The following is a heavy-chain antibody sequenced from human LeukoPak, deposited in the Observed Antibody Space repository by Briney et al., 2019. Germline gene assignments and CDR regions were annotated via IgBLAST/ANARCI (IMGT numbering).Heavy chain of an antibody. D-gene: IGHD6-13*01. CDR1: GYNFTSYW. V-gene: IGHV5-51*01. J-gene: IGHJ4*02. CDR2: IYPGDSDT. CDR3: ARLLRNIAAAVYYFDY. Sequence: KVSCKGSGYNFTSYWIGWVRQMPGKGLEWMGIIYPGDSDTRYSPSFQGQVTISADKSISTASLQWSSLKASDTAMYYCARLLRNIAAAVYYFDYWGQGTLVTVSS.